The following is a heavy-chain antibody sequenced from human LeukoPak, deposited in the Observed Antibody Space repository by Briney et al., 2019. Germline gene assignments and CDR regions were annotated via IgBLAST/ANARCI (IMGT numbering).Heavy chain of an antibody. CDR2: FYHSGST. Sequence: PSETLSLTCTVSGYFISSGYYWGWIRQPPGKGLEWIGSFYHSGSTYYNPSLKSRATISVDTSKNQFSLKLSSVTAADTAVYYCARHGYSYGYFDYWGQGTLVTVSS. CDR3: ARHGYSYGYFDY. D-gene: IGHD5-18*01. J-gene: IGHJ4*02. CDR1: GYFISSGYY. V-gene: IGHV4-38-2*02.